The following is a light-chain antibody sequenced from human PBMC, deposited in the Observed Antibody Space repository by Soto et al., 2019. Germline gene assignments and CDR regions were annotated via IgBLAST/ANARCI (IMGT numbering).Light chain of an antibody. CDR2: GAS. V-gene: IGKV3-20*01. Sequence: EIVLTQSPGTLSLSPGERATLSCRASQSVSSNYLAWYQQKPGQAPRLLIYGASRGAAGIPDRFSGSGSGTDFTLTISSLEPEDFAVYYCQQYKQWPLTFGGGTKVDIK. CDR1: QSVSSNY. J-gene: IGKJ4*01. CDR3: QQYKQWPLT.